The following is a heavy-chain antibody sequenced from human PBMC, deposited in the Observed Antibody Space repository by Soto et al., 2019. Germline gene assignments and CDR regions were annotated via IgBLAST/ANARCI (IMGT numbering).Heavy chain of an antibody. J-gene: IGHJ4*02. CDR1: GGSISSGDYY. CDR3: ARTVAGSYYPDLADY. V-gene: IGHV4-30-4*01. Sequence: QVQLQESGPGLVKPSQTLSLTCTVSGGSISSGDYYWGWIRQPPGKGLEWIGYIYYSGSTYYNPSLQSRVTISVDTSQNQFSLKLSSVTAADTAVYYCARTVAGSYYPDLADYWGQGTLVTVSS. D-gene: IGHD3-10*01. CDR2: IYYSGST.